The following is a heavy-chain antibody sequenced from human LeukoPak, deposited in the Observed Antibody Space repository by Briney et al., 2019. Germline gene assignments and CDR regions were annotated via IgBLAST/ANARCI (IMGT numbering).Heavy chain of an antibody. J-gene: IGHJ4*02. V-gene: IGHV1-18*01. CDR3: ARTLVAAAGIYFDY. Sequence: GASVKVSRKASGYTFTSYYIHWVRQAPGQGLEWMGWISAYNGNTNYAQKLQGRVTMTTDTSTSTAYMELRSLRSDDTAVYYCARTLVAAAGIYFDYWGQGTLVTVSS. D-gene: IGHD6-13*01. CDR2: ISAYNGNT. CDR1: GYTFTSYY.